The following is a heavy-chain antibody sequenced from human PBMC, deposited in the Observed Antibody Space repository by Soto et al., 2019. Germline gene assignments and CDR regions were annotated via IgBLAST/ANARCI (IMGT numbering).Heavy chain of an antibody. CDR3: VRTYGSGSYSKYRYFDY. D-gene: IGHD3-10*01. V-gene: IGHV3-9*01. CDR1: GFTFDDYA. Sequence: VHLVESGGGLVQPGRSLRLSCAASGFTFDDYAMHWVRQAPGKGLEWVSGIDWNSDGIAYADSVKGRFTISRDNAKNSLYLQMNSLGAEDTALYYCVRTYGSGSYSKYRYFDYWGQGTLVTVSS. J-gene: IGHJ4*02. CDR2: IDWNSDGI.